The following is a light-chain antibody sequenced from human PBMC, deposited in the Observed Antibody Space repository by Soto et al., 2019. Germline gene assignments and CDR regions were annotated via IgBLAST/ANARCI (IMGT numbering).Light chain of an antibody. CDR2: GSS. V-gene: IGKV3-20*01. J-gene: IGKJ2*01. CDR3: QQYGSSPPYT. Sequence: EVVLTQSPGTLSLSPGERATLSCRASQSVSTNYFAWYQQKPGQATMLLIFGSSDSATGIPDRFSGSGSGTDFTLTISRLEPEDFAVYYCQQYGSSPPYTCGQGTKLEIK. CDR1: QSVSTNY.